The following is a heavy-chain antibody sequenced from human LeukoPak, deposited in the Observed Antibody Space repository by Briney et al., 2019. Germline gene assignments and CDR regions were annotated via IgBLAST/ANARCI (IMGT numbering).Heavy chain of an antibody. V-gene: IGHV4-39*07. J-gene: IGHJ5*02. D-gene: IGHD3-10*01. Sequence: SETLSLTCSVSGGSISSTIYYWGWIRQSPGKGLEWIGSIYYSGTTYYNPSLKSLVTISVDTSKNQFSLKLSSVTAADTAVYYCARVGYYGSGSTFDPWGQGTLVTVSS. CDR1: GGSISSTIYY. CDR3: ARVGYYGSGSTFDP. CDR2: IYYSGTT.